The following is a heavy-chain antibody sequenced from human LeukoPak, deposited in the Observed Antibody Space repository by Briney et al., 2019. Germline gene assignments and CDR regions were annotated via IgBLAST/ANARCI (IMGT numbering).Heavy chain of an antibody. J-gene: IGHJ4*02. V-gene: IGHV1-2*02. CDR1: GYTFTSYY. CDR3: ARDRLAASLDY. Sequence: ASVKVSCKASGYTFTSYYMHWVRQAPGQGLEWMGWINPNSGGTNYAQKFQGGVTMTRDTSISTAYMELSRLRSDDTAVYYCARDRLAASLDYWGQGTLVTVSS. CDR2: INPNSGGT. D-gene: IGHD3-3*02.